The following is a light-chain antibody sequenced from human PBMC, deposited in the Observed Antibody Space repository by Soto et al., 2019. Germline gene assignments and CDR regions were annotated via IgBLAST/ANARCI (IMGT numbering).Light chain of an antibody. J-gene: IGKJ4*01. V-gene: IGKV3-15*01. CDR1: QSVSSD. CDR2: GAS. CDR3: QQYSNWPPVLT. Sequence: ETVMTQAPATLSVSPGDRATVFGRRSQSVSSDLAWYQQKPGQAPRLLIFGASTRATDIPDRFSGSGYGTEFTLTISSLQSEDFAVYYCQQYSNWPPVLTFGGGTKVDIK.